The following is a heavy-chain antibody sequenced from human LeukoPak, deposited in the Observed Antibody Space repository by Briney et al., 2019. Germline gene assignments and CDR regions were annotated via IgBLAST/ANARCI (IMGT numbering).Heavy chain of an antibody. J-gene: IGHJ4*02. CDR1: GFTFNSYS. Sequence: PGGSLRLSCAASGFTFNSYSMTWVRQAPGEGLEWVSSISSGSGYIYYADSVKGRFTISRDNAKNSLYLQMNSLRPEDTALYYCARLSQIGYWGQGTLVTVSS. V-gene: IGHV3-21*01. CDR3: ARLSQIGY. CDR2: ISSGSGYI.